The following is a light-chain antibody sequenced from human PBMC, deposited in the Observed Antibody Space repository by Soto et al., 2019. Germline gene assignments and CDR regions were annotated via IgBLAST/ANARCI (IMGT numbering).Light chain of an antibody. Sequence: QSVLTQPASVSGSPGQSITISCTGTSSDIGGYKYVSWYQQYPGKAPKLIIYEVTNRPSGVSNRFSGSKSGNTASLTISGLQAEDEADYYCSSYTISSTLVLFGGGTKLTVL. CDR2: EVT. CDR3: SSYTISSTLVL. CDR1: SSDIGGYKY. J-gene: IGLJ3*02. V-gene: IGLV2-14*01.